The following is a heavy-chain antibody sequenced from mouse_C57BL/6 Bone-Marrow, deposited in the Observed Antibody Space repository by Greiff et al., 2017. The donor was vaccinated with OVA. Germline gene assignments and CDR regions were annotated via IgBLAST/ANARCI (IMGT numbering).Heavy chain of an antibody. D-gene: IGHD2-3*01. V-gene: IGHV5-4*01. J-gene: IGHJ2*01. CDR1: GFTFSSYA. CDR2: ISDGGSYT. CDR3: ARDPYDGYHLYYFDY. Sequence: EVKLVESGGGLVKPGGSLKLSCAASGFTFSSYAMSWVRQTPEKRLEWVATISDGGSYTYYPDNVKGRFTISRDNAKNNLYLQMSHLKSEDTAMYYCARDPYDGYHLYYFDYWGQGTTLTVSS.